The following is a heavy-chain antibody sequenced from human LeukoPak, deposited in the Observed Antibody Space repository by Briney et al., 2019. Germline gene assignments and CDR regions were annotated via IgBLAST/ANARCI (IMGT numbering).Heavy chain of an antibody. CDR3: AKDGFDYYDSSGYYYFDY. D-gene: IGHD3-22*01. V-gene: IGHV3-23*01. CDR1: GFTVSTNY. J-gene: IGHJ4*01. Sequence: GGSLRLSCAASGFTVSTNYMSWVRQAPGKGLEWVSGISTSGGGIYYAHSVKGRFTISRDNSMNTLYLQMYSLRDDDTAVYYCAKDGFDYYDSSGYYYFDYWGHGTLVTVSS. CDR2: ISTSGGGI.